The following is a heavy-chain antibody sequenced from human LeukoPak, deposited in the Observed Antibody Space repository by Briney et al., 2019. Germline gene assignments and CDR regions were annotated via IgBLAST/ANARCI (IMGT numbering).Heavy chain of an antibody. Sequence: GGSLRLSCAASGFTFSSYAMSWVRLAPGKGLEWVSAISGSGGSTYYADSVKGRFTISRDNSKNTLYLQMNSLRAEDTAVYYCAKSGAVAPIPYYFDYWGQGTLVTVSS. CDR3: AKSGAVAPIPYYFDY. CDR1: GFTFSSYA. D-gene: IGHD6-19*01. CDR2: ISGSGGST. J-gene: IGHJ4*02. V-gene: IGHV3-23*01.